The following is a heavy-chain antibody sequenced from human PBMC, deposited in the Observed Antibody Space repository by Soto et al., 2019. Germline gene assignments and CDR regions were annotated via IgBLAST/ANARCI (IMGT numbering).Heavy chain of an antibody. V-gene: IGHV3-23*01. CDR2: VSGSSAST. CDR1: GFSFSSSA. J-gene: IGHJ4*02. D-gene: IGHD6-13*01. CDR3: ARGRAAGTPYYFDY. Sequence: GGSLRLSCAASGFSFSSSAMSWVRQAPGKGLEWVSGVSGSSASTYYADSVKGRFTISRDNSKNTLFLQMNSLRADDTAVYYCARGRAAGTPYYFDYWGQGTRVTVSS.